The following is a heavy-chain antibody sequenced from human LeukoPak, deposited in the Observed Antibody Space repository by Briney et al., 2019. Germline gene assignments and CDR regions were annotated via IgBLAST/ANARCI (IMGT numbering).Heavy chain of an antibody. D-gene: IGHD1-26*01. J-gene: IGHJ4*02. V-gene: IGHV4-34*01. Sequence: KPSETLSLTCAVYGGSFSGYYWSWIRQPPGKGLEWIGEINHSGSTNYNPSLKSRVTISVDTSKNQFSLKLSSVTAADTAVYYCARHLPTSGSYLNYFDYWGQGTLVTVSS. CDR1: GGSFSGYY. CDR2: INHSGST. CDR3: ARHLPTSGSYLNYFDY.